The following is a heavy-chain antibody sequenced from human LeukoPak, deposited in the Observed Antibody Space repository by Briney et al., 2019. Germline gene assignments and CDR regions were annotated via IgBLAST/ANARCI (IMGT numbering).Heavy chain of an antibody. CDR3: AKHYDFWTGYNANFDS. J-gene: IGHJ4*02. CDR1: GFAFSSFW. D-gene: IGHD3-3*01. Sequence: GGSLRLSCAASGFAFSSFWMSWVRQAPGKGLEWVANVKQDGSDKYYVDSVKGRFTISRDNAKNSQYLHMNSLRAEDTAVYYCAKHYDFWTGYNANFDSWGQGTLVTVSS. V-gene: IGHV3-7*05. CDR2: VKQDGSDK.